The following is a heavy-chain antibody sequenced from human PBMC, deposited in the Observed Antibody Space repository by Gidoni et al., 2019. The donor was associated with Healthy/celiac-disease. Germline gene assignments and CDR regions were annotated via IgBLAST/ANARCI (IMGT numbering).Heavy chain of an antibody. D-gene: IGHD3-10*01. CDR2: INHSGST. Sequence: QVQLQQWGAGLLKPSETLSLTCAVYGGSFSGYYWSWIRQPPGKGLEWIGEINHSGSTNYNPSLKSRVTISVDTSKNQFSLKLSSVTAADTAVYYCASRVGSYYYYMDVWGKGTTVTVSS. CDR1: GGSFSGYY. CDR3: ASRVGSYYYYMDV. J-gene: IGHJ6*03. V-gene: IGHV4-34*01.